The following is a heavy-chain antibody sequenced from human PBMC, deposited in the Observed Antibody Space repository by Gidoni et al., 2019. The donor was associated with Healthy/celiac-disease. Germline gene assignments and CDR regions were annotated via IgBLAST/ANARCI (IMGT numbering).Heavy chain of an antibody. Sequence: EVQLVESGGGLVKPGGSLRLSWAASEFTFSSHSMNWVRQAPGKGLGCVSSISSSRSYIYYAYSVKGRFTISRDNAKNSLYLQMNSLRAEDTAVYYCARWLEMATDYFDYWGQGTLVTVSS. CDR2: ISSSRSYI. J-gene: IGHJ4*02. D-gene: IGHD5-12*01. CDR3: ARWLEMATDYFDY. V-gene: IGHV3-21*01. CDR1: EFTFSSHS.